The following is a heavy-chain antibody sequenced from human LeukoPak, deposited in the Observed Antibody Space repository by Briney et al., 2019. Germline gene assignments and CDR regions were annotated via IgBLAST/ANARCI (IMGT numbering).Heavy chain of an antibody. CDR2: ISSNGGRT. D-gene: IGHD6-13*01. CDR3: ARAPESSSWYYFDY. CDR1: GFTFSNYA. V-gene: IGHV3-64*01. J-gene: IGHJ4*02. Sequence: WGSQRLSCAASGFTFSNYALHWVRQAPGKGLEYVSAISSNGGRTYYANSVKGRFTISRDNSKNTLYLQMGSLRDEDMAVYYCARAPESSSWYYFDYWRQGTLVPVSS.